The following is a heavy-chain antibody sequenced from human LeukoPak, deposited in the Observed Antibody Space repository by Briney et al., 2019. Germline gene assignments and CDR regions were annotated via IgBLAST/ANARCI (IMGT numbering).Heavy chain of an antibody. CDR1: GYSFTNYS. J-gene: IGHJ3*02. CDR3: ARRVNLGYCSGGSCYNQAFDI. D-gene: IGHD2-15*01. V-gene: IGHV5-51*01. CDR2: IYPGDSDC. Sequence: GESLKISCKGSGYSFTNYSIAWVRQMPGKGLEWMGIIYPGDSDCTYSPSFQGQVTISADKSISTAYLQWGSLKASDTAMYYCARRVNLGYCSGGSCYNQAFDIWGQGTMVTVSS.